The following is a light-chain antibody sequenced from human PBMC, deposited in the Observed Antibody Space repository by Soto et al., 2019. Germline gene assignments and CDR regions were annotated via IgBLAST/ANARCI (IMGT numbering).Light chain of an antibody. Sequence: SALTQPASVSGSPGQSITISCTGTSSDVGSYNLVSWYQPHPGKAPQLMIYEGSTRPSGVSNRFSGSKSGNTASLTISGLQAEDEADYYCCSYAGRGVFGGGTKLTVL. V-gene: IGLV2-23*01. CDR2: EGS. J-gene: IGLJ3*02. CDR1: SSDVGSYNL. CDR3: CSYAGRGV.